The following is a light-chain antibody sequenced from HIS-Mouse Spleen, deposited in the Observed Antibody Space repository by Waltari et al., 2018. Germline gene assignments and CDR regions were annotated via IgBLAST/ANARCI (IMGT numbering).Light chain of an antibody. Sequence: EIVLTQSPATLSLSPGDRATLSCRASQSVSSYLAWYQQKPGQAPRLLFYDASNRATGTPAMCSGSASATDFTLTISSLEPEDFAVYCCQQRSNRLTFGGGTKVEIK. CDR2: DAS. V-gene: IGKV3-11*01. J-gene: IGKJ4*01. CDR3: QQRSNRLT. CDR1: QSVSSY.